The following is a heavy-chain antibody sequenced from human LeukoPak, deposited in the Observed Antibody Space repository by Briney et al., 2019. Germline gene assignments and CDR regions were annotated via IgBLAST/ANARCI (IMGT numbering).Heavy chain of an antibody. CDR2: IRQDGSER. J-gene: IGHJ4*02. CDR3: VRGEYSSPY. Sequence: QPGGSLRLSCTASGFPFSSYWMSWVRQAPGKGLEWVANIRQDGSERYYVDSVKGRCTISRDNANNSLYLQMNSLGVEDTAVYYCVRGEYSSPYWGQGTLVTVSS. V-gene: IGHV3-7*01. D-gene: IGHD6-6*01. CDR1: GFPFSSYW.